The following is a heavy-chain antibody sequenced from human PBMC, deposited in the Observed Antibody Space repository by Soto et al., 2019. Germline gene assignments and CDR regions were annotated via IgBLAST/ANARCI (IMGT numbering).Heavy chain of an antibody. CDR2: INPSGGST. Sequence: GLECMGIINPSGGSTSDAQKFQGRVTMTRDTSTSTVYMELSSLRSEDTAVYYCANLGYCSGGSFRSSDYWGQGTPVTVSS. V-gene: IGHV1-46*01. D-gene: IGHD2-15*01. J-gene: IGHJ4*02. CDR3: ANLGYCSGGSFRSSDY.